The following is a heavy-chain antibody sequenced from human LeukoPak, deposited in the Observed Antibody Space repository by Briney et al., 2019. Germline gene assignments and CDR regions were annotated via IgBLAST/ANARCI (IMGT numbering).Heavy chain of an antibody. CDR3: AKDLPDFFDY. J-gene: IGHJ4*02. CDR1: GFSFSSYV. V-gene: IGHV3-23*01. CDR2: IGGSGGTT. Sequence: GGSLRLSCAASGFSFSSYVMSWVRQAPGKGLEWVSLIGGSGGTTYYADSVKGRFTISRDNSKNTLYLQMNSLRADDTAVYYCAKDLPDFFDYWGQGTLVTVSS.